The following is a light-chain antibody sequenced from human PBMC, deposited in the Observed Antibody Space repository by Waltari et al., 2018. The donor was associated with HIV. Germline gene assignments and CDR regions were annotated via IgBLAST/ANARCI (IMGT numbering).Light chain of an antibody. J-gene: IGKJ2*01. Sequence: DIQMTQSPSSLSASVGERVTITCRASAGISNSLAWYQQQPGKAPKLLLYAVSTLESGVPSRFSGSGSGTDYTLTISSLHPEDFATYYCQQYYSDPMYTFGQGTKLEIK. CDR1: AGISNS. CDR3: QQYYSDPMYT. CDR2: AVS. V-gene: IGKV1-NL1*01.